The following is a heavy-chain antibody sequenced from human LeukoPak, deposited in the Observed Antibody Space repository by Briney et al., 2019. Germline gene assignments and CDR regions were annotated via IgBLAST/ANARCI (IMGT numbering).Heavy chain of an antibody. V-gene: IGHV3-15*01. CDR3: TAYYDFWSGRLFDY. D-gene: IGHD3-3*01. CDR2: IKSKADGETT. Sequence: GGSLRLSCAASGFTFSNAWMSWVRQAPVKGLEWIGRIKSKADGETTDYAAPVKGRFTISRDDSKNTLYLQMNSLKTEDTAVYYRTAYYDFWSGRLFDYWGQRALVTVCS. J-gene: IGHJ4*02. CDR1: GFTFSNAW.